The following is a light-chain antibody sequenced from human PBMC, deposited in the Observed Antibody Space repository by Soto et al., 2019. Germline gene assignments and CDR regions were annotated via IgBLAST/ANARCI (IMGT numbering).Light chain of an antibody. CDR2: GAS. CDR1: QSVGSY. J-gene: IGKJ5*01. V-gene: IGKV3-20*01. Sequence: SAAALSLSTGESATVSCRASQSVGSYLAWYQQKPGQGPRLLMYGASSRATGIPDRFSGSGSGTDFTLTICRLEPEDFVVYYCQQQGTPPITFAQGTRLEIK. CDR3: QQQGTPPIT.